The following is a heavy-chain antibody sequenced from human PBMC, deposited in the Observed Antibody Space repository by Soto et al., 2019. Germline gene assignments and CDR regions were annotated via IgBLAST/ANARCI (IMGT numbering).Heavy chain of an antibody. D-gene: IGHD6-19*01. Sequence: PGGSLRLSCAASGFTFSSYGMHWVRQAPGKGLEWVAVISYDGSNKYYADSVKGRFTISRDNSKNTLYLQMNSLRAEDTAVYYCAKETVAVAGTASNDYWGQGT. CDR1: GFTFSSYG. CDR2: ISYDGSNK. V-gene: IGHV3-30*18. J-gene: IGHJ4*02. CDR3: AKETVAVAGTASNDY.